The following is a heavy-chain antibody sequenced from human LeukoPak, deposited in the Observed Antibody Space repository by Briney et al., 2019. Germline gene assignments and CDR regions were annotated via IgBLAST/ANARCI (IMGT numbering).Heavy chain of an antibody. Sequence: SETLSLTCTVSGVSISSYYWSWIRQPPGKGLEWIGYIYYSGSTNYNPSLKSRVTTSVDTSKNQFSLKLSSVTAADTAVYYCARHSYSSGWTAYYYYMDVWGKETTVTVSS. CDR3: ARHSYSSGWTAYYYYMDV. CDR2: IYYSGST. V-gene: IGHV4-59*12. J-gene: IGHJ6*03. D-gene: IGHD6-19*01. CDR1: GVSISSYY.